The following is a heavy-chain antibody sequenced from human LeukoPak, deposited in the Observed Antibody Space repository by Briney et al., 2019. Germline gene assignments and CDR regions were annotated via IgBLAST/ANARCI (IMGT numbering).Heavy chain of an antibody. CDR1: GGSISSYY. J-gene: IGHJ6*04. Sequence: PSETLSLTCTVSGGSISSYYRSWIRLPPGEVMGWNGYIHYTGSTNNNPSLNSRGTISVDTSKNQFSLKLSSVTAADTAVYYCARGHYGSGSYYMDVWGKGTTVTVSS. CDR2: IHYTGST. V-gene: IGHV4-59*01. CDR3: ARGHYGSGSYYMDV. D-gene: IGHD3-10*01.